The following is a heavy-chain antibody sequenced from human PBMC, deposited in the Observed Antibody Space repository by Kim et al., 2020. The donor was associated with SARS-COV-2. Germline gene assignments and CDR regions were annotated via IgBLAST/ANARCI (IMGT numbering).Heavy chain of an antibody. CDR2: ISYDGSNK. CDR3: AKDQKLGGYYFDY. CDR1: GFTFSSYG. J-gene: IGHJ4*02. Sequence: GGSLRLSCAASGFTFSSYGMHWVRQAPGKGLEWVAVISYDGSNKYYADSVKGRFTISRDNSKNTLYLQMNSLRAEDTAVYYCAKDQKLGGYYFDYLGQGT. D-gene: IGHD6-13*01. V-gene: IGHV3-30*18.